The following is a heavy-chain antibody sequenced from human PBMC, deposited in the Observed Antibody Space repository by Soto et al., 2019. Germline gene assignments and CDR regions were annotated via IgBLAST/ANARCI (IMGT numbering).Heavy chain of an antibody. Sequence: QVQLVQSGAEVKKPGASVKVSCKASGYTFTSYGISWVRQAPGQGLERMGWISAYNGNTNYPQKLQGRVTMTTDTSTSTAYMELRSLRSDDTAVYYCARDRYYETRYYGMDVWGQGTTVTVSS. CDR2: ISAYNGNT. D-gene: IGHD3-22*01. J-gene: IGHJ6*02. V-gene: IGHV1-18*01. CDR3: ARDRYYETRYYGMDV. CDR1: GYTFTSYG.